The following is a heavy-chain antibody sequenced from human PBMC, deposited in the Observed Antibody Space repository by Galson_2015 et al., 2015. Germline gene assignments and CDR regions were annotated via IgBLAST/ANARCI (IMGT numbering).Heavy chain of an antibody. V-gene: IGHV3-33*01. D-gene: IGHD3-9*01. CDR2: IWSDGSNE. J-gene: IGHJ6*03. Sequence: SLRLSCEASGFTLSSYLMHWVRQAPGKGLEWVTVIWSDGSNEYYADSVKGRFTISRDNSQNILYLQMNSLTAEDTAVYYCARTNSFTGYRYYYYYMDVWGEGTPVTVSS. CDR1: GFTLSSYL. CDR3: ARTNSFTGYRYYYYYMDV.